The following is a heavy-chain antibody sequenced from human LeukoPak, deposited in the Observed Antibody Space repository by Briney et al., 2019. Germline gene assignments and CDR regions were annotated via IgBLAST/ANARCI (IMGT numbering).Heavy chain of an antibody. V-gene: IGHV1-69*13. CDR1: GGTFSSYA. J-gene: IGHJ6*02. CDR2: IIPIFGTA. CDR3: ACPRQIYYYYGMDV. Sequence: SVKVSCKASGGTFSSYAISWVRQAPGQGLEWMGGIIPIFGTANYAQKFQGRVTITADESTSTAYMELSSLRSEDTAVYYCACPRQIYYYYGMDVWGQGTTVTVSS.